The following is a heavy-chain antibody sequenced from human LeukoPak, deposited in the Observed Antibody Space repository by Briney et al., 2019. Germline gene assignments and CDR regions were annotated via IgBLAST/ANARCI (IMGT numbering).Heavy chain of an antibody. CDR2: INTNTGNP. Sequence: GASVKVSCKASGYTFTSYAMNWVRQAPGQGLEWMGWINTNTGNPTYAQGFTGRFVFSLDTSVSTAYLQISSLKAEDTAVYYCARDKFSEITFGGVIVDYWGQGTLVTVSS. D-gene: IGHD3-16*02. CDR1: GYTFTSYA. CDR3: ARDKFSEITFGGVIVDY. V-gene: IGHV7-4-1*02. J-gene: IGHJ4*02.